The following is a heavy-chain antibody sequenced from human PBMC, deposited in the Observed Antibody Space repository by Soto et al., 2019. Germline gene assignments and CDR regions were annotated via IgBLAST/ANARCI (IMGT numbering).Heavy chain of an antibody. CDR1: GGTFSSYA. CDR2: IIPIFGTA. V-gene: IGHV1-69*05. D-gene: IGHD3-22*01. CDR3: ATEGDGSGSYYYGMDV. J-gene: IGHJ6*02. Sequence: QVQLVQSGAEVKKPGSSVKVSCKASGGTFSSYAITWVRQAPGQGLEWMGGIIPIFGTANYAQKFQGSVTIXXDESTSTAYMELSSRRSEDTAVYYCATEGDGSGSYYYGMDVGGQGTAVTVSS.